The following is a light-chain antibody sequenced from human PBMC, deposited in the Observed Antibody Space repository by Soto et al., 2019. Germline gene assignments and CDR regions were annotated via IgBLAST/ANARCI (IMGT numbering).Light chain of an antibody. J-gene: IGKJ1*01. CDR1: QRISTW. CDR2: DAF. V-gene: IGKV1-5*01. CDR3: HQYNSYPRT. Sequence: DIQMTQSPSTLSASVGDRVTITCRASQRISTWLAWYQQKPGKAPKRLIYDAFSLESGVPSRFSGSGSGTEFTLTISSLQPNDFATYYCHQYNSYPRTFGQGTKVEIK.